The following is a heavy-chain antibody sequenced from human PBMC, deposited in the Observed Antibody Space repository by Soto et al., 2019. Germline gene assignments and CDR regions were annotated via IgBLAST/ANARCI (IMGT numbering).Heavy chain of an antibody. D-gene: IGHD6-13*01. V-gene: IGHV4-34*01. CDR2: INHSGST. CDR3: ARERRVVGGFSSWYDYFDY. CDR1: GGSFSGYY. Sequence: KASETLSLTCAVYGGSFSGYYWSWIRQPPGKGLEWIGEINHSGSTNYNPSLKSRVTISVDTSKNQFSLKLSSVTAADTAMYYCARERRVVGGFSSWYDYFDYWGPGTLVTVSS. J-gene: IGHJ4*02.